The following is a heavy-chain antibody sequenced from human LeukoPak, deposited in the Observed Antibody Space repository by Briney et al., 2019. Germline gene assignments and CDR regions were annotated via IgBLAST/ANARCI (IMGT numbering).Heavy chain of an antibody. CDR2: IYSSGYT. CDR1: GGAIRSHY. V-gene: IGHV4-4*07. J-gene: IGHJ4*02. D-gene: IGHD1/OR15-1a*01. Sequence: PSETLSLTCTVSGGAIRSHYWNWIRQPAGKGLAWIGRIYSSGYTNDNPFLKSRITMSVDMSKNQFSLRLNSVTAADTAVYYCARGEHSVDSWGQGMLVTVSS. CDR3: ARGEHSVDS.